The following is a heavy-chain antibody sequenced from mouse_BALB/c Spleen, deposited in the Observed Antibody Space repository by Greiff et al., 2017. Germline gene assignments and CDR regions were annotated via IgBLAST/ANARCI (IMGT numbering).Heavy chain of an antibody. Sequence: EVQGVESGGGLVKPGGSLKLSCAASGFTFSSYTMSWVRQTPEQRLEWVGTISSGGSYTYFPDSVKGRITITRDNAKNTLYLQMSSLKSEDTAMYYGTRDKRKGYDDYYAIGYWGQREAGTVSS. CDR2: ISSGGSYT. CDR3: TRDKRKGYDDYYAIGY. V-gene: IGHV5-6-4*01. J-gene: IGHJ4*01. CDR1: GFTFSSYT. D-gene: IGHD2-2*01.